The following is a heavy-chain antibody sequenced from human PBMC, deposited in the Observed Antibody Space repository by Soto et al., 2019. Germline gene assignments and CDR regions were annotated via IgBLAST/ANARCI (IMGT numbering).Heavy chain of an antibody. J-gene: IGHJ6*03. V-gene: IGHV3-30*18. CDR1: GFTFSSYG. CDR3: AKDRRILEWLLSADMDV. D-gene: IGHD3-3*01. Sequence: PGGSLRLSCAASGFTFSSYGMHWVRQAPGKGLEWVAVISYDGSNKYYADSVKGRFTISRDNSKNTLYLQMNSLRAEGMAVYYCAKDRRILEWLLSADMDVWGKGTTVTVSS. CDR2: ISYDGSNK.